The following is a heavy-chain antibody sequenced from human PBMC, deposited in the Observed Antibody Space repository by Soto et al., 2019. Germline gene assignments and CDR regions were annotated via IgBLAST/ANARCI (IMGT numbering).Heavy chain of an antibody. D-gene: IGHD2-2*01. CDR3: ARDQREYRLPIYGMDV. J-gene: IGHJ6*02. CDR2: INPNSGGT. CDR1: GYTFTGYY. Sequence: ASVKVSCKASGYTFTGYYMHWVRQAPGQGLEWMGWINPNSGGTNYAQKLQGRVTMTRDTSISTAYMELSRLRSDDTAVYYCARDQREYRLPIYGMDVWGQGTTVTVSS. V-gene: IGHV1-2*02.